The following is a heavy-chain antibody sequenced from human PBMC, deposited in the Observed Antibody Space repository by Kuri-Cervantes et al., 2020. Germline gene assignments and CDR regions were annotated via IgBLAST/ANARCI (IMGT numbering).Heavy chain of an antibody. CDR3: ARGSFGYSYGYRYFDY. D-gene: IGHD5-18*01. CDR2: FDPGNAEA. J-gene: IGHJ4*02. Sequence: ASVKVSCKVSGYTLTNLYMHWVRQTPGKGLEWMGGFDPGNAEAIYAQKFQGRVTITRDTSASTAYMELSSLRSEDTAVYYCARGSFGYSYGYRYFDYWGQGTLVTVSS. CDR1: GYTLTNLY. V-gene: IGHV1-24*01.